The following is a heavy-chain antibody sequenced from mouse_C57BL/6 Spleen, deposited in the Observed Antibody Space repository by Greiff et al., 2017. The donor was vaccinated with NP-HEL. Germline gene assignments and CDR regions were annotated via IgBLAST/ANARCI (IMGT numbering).Heavy chain of an antibody. V-gene: IGHV1-64*01. J-gene: IGHJ2*01. D-gene: IGHD3-2*02. CDR2: IHPNSGST. Sequence: VQLQQPGAELVKPGASVKLSCKASGYTFTSYWMHWVKQRPGQGLEWIGMIHPNSGSTNYNEKFKSKATLTVDKSSSTAYMQLSSLTSEDSAVYYCALDSSGLYYFDYWGQGTTLTVSS. CDR1: GYTFTSYW. CDR3: ALDSSGLYYFDY.